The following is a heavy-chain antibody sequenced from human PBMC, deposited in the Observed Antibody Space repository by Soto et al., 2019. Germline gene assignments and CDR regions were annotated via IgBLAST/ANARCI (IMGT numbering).Heavy chain of an antibody. CDR3: ARASYSYGPYYFDY. V-gene: IGHV4-31*02. CDR2: IYYSGST. CDR1: GGSISSGGYY. Sequence: PSETLSLTXTVSGGSISSGGYYWSWIRQHPGKGLEWIGYIYYSGSTYYNPSLKSRVTISVDTSKNQFSLKLSSVTAADTAVYYCARASYSYGPYYFDYWGQGTLVTVSS. D-gene: IGHD5-18*01. J-gene: IGHJ4*02.